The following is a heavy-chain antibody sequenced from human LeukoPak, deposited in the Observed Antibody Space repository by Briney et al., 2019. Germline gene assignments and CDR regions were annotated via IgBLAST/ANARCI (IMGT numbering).Heavy chain of an antibody. J-gene: IGHJ4*02. V-gene: IGHV3-7*01. CDR3: ARDHTAPTIIWDC. D-gene: IGHD3/OR15-3a*01. CDR2: INPDGSEM. Sequence: PGGSLRLSCETSGFIFRSHWMSWVRQAPGKGLEWVANINPDGSEMHYVDSVKGRITVSRDNAKNSMYLQMNSLRAVDTAVYYCARDHTAPTIIWDCWGQGTLITVSS. CDR1: GFIFRSHW.